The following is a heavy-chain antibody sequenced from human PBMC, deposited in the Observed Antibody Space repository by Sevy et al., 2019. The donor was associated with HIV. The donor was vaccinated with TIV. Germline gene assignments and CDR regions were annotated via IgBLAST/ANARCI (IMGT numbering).Heavy chain of an antibody. V-gene: IGHV1-2*02. CDR2: INPNRGGT. Sequence: ASVKVSCKASGYTFTGYYMHWVRQAPGQGLEWMGWINPNRGGTNYAQKFQGRVTMTRDTSISTAYMELSRLRSDDTAVYYCARVPRGIAAAGTAVFDYWGQGTLVTVSS. CDR3: ARVPRGIAAAGTAVFDY. CDR1: GYTFTGYY. J-gene: IGHJ4*02. D-gene: IGHD6-13*01.